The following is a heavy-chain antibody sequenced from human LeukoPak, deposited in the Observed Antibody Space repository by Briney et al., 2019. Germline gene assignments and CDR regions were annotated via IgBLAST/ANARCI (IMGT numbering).Heavy chain of an antibody. CDR3: ARALPYSSSWYGVRWFDP. CDR2: INPNSGGK. Sequence: ASVKVSCKASGYTFTGYYMHWVRQAPGQGLEWMGWINPNSGGKNYAQKFQGRVTMTRDTSISTAYMELSRLISDDTAVYYCARALPYSSSWYGVRWFDPWGQGTLVTVSS. D-gene: IGHD6-13*01. CDR1: GYTFTGYY. J-gene: IGHJ5*02. V-gene: IGHV1-2*02.